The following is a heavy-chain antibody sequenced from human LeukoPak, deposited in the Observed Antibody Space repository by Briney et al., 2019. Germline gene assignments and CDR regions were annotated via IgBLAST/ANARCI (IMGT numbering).Heavy chain of an antibody. Sequence: GGSMRLSCAASGLAFSAYKMHWVRQAPRKGLVWVSRISTDGYTTDYADFVQGRFTASRDNTKNTWSLEMNSLRAEDTAVYYCAVGGSPGYWGQGTLVTVSS. J-gene: IGHJ4*02. D-gene: IGHD2-15*01. CDR3: AVGGSPGY. CDR1: GLAFSAYK. CDR2: ISTDGYTT. V-gene: IGHV3-74*01.